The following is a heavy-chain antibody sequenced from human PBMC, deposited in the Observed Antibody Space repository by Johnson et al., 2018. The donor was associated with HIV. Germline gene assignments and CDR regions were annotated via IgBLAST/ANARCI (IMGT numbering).Heavy chain of an antibody. CDR1: GFTFSDYY. Sequence: VQLVESGGGLVKPGGSLRLSCAASGFTFSDYYMTWIRQTPGKGLAWVSVISSEGNTYYAYSVKGRFSISRDNSKNTLYLQMNRLTVEDTALYYRARAPAWLRGFDIWGQGTMVTVSS. D-gene: IGHD5-24*01. CDR3: ARAPAWLRGFDI. V-gene: IGHV3-66*01. J-gene: IGHJ3*02. CDR2: ISSEGNT.